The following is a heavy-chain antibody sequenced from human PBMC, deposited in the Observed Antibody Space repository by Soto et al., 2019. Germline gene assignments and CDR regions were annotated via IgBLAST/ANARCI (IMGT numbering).Heavy chain of an antibody. CDR3: VKAGYTNGLL. D-gene: IGHD6-25*01. V-gene: IGHV3-23*01. J-gene: IGHJ4*02. CDR1: GFTFSSYA. Sequence: VQLLESGGGLIQPGGSLRLSCVASGFTFSSYAMNWVRQGPGTGLEWVAVIDSDDGKTYYANAVKGRFSISRDNSKNTLFLQMNSLRVEDTATYYCVKAGYTNGLLWGQGTLVTV. CDR2: IDSDDGKT.